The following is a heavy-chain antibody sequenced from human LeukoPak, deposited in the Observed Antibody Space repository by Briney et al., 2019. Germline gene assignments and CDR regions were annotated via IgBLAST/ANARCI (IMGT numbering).Heavy chain of an antibody. J-gene: IGHJ4*02. Sequence: GASVKVSCKASGYTFTGYYMHWVRQAPGQGLEWMGWINPNSGGTNYAQKFQGRVTMTRDTSITTAYMELRRLRSDDTAVYYCARASGRSGIDDSSAEDYWGQGTLVTVSS. D-gene: IGHD3-22*01. CDR1: GYTFTGYY. CDR3: ARASGRSGIDDSSAEDY. V-gene: IGHV1-2*02. CDR2: INPNSGGT.